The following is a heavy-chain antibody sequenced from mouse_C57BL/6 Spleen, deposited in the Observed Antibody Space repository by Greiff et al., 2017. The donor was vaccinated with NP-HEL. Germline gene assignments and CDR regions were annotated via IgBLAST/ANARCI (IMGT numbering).Heavy chain of an antibody. D-gene: IGHD1-1*01. CDR3: ARLGPFTTVVEREYYFDY. J-gene: IGHJ2*01. V-gene: IGHV5-12*01. CDR1: GFTFSDYY. CDR2: ISNGGGST. Sequence: EVQLVESGGGLVQPGGSLKLSCAASGFTFSDYYMYWVRQTPEKRLEWVAYISNGGGSTYYPDTVKGRFTISRDNAKNTLYLQMSRLKSEDTAMYYCARLGPFTTVVEREYYFDYWGQGTTLTVSS.